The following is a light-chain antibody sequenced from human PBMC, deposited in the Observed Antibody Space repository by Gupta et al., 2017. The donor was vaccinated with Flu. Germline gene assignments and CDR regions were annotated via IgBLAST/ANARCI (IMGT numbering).Light chain of an antibody. J-gene: IGKJ4*01. V-gene: IGKV1-5*03. CDR1: ESLNSW. Sequence: IQMTQSPPTLSAAVGDRVVITCRANESLNSWLAWYQQKPGRAPNLLISKVSTVESGVPSRFTGSGSGTDFTLTISSLQPDDFATYYCQQYNGYPLTFGGGTKLEIK. CDR3: QQYNGYPLT. CDR2: KVS.